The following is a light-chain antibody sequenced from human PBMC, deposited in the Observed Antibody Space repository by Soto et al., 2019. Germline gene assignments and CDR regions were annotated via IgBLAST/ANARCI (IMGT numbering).Light chain of an antibody. CDR1: QTISNY. J-gene: IGKJ5*01. CDR3: RQSYNTPIT. V-gene: IGKV1-39*01. Sequence: DIQMTQSPSSLSASVGDRVTITCRASQTISNYLNWYQQKPGKAPKLLIYAASILQSGVPSTFSGGGSGTDFTLTISSLQPGDFATYYCRQSYNTPITFGQGTRLDI. CDR2: AAS.